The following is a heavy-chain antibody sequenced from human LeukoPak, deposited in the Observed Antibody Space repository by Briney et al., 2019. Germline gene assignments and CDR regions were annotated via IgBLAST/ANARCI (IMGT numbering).Heavy chain of an antibody. J-gene: IGHJ4*02. V-gene: IGHV3-23*01. Sequence: GGSLRLSCAASGFTFSSYAMSWVRQAPGKGLEWVSAISGSGGGTYYADSVKGRFTISRDNSKNTLYLQMNGLRAEDTAVYYCAKAASYCGGDCYPYYFDYWGQGTLVTVSS. CDR3: AKAASYCGGDCYPYYFDY. CDR2: ISGSGGGT. CDR1: GFTFSSYA. D-gene: IGHD2-21*02.